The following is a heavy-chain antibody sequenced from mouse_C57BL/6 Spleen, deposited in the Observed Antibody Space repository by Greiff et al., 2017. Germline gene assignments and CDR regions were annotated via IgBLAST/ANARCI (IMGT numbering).Heavy chain of an antibody. V-gene: IGHV1-81*01. D-gene: IGHD3-2*02. J-gene: IGHJ2*01. CDR1: GYTFTSYG. CDR3: ACTAHAAFDY. CDR2: IYPRSGNT. Sequence: QVQLQQSGAELARPGASVKLSCKASGYTFTSYGISWVKQRTGQGLEWIGEIYPRSGNTYYNEKFKGKATLTADKSSSTAYMELRSLTSEDSAVYFCACTAHAAFDYGGQGTTLTVSS.